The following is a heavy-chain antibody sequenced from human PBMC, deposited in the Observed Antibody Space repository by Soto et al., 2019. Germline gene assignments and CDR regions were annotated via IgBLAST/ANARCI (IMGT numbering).Heavy chain of an antibody. CDR3: ATTSHFGVVIIPVDYYYYMDV. Sequence: ASVKVSCKXSGYTLTELSMQWGRQAPGKGLEGMGGFDPEDGETIYAQKFQGRVTMTEDTSTDTAYMELSSLRSEDTAVYYCATTSHFGVVIIPVDYYYYMDVWGKGTTVTVSS. D-gene: IGHD3-3*01. CDR1: GYTLTELS. V-gene: IGHV1-24*01. J-gene: IGHJ6*03. CDR2: FDPEDGET.